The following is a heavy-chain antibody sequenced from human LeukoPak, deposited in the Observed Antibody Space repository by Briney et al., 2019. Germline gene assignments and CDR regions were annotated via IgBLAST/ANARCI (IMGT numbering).Heavy chain of an antibody. CDR2: ISGGGGST. D-gene: IGHD4-17*01. J-gene: IGHJ4*02. Sequence: GGSLRLSCAASGFTFNSYAMSWVRQAPGKGLEWVSGISGGGGSTYYADSVKGRFAISRDNSKNTVHLRMNSLRAEDTAVYFCARDRGDYNHNFDYWGQGTLVTVSS. CDR3: ARDRGDYNHNFDY. CDR1: GFTFNSYA. V-gene: IGHV3-23*01.